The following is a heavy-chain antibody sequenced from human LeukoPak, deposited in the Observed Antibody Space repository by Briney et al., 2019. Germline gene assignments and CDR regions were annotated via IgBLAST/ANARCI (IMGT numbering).Heavy chain of an antibody. Sequence: SETLSLTCTVSGGSISSYYWSWIRQPAGKGLEWIGRIYTSGSTNYNPSLKSRVTMSVDMSKNQFSLKLSSVTAADTAVYYCARAITYCSSTSCSYWYFDLWGRGTLVTVSS. CDR2: IYTSGST. V-gene: IGHV4-4*07. CDR1: GGSISSYY. J-gene: IGHJ2*01. CDR3: ARAITYCSSTSCSYWYFDL. D-gene: IGHD2-2*01.